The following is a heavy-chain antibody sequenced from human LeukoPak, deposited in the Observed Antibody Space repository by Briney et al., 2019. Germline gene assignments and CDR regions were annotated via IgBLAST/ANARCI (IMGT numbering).Heavy chain of an antibody. CDR3: ARWTGYSSGWHQRYFDY. CDR2: INHSGST. CDR1: GGSFSGYY. V-gene: IGHV4-34*01. J-gene: IGHJ4*02. Sequence: PSETLSLTCAVYGGSFSGYYWSWIRQPPGKGLEWIGEINHSGSTNYNPSLKSRVTISVDTSKNQFSLKLSSVTAADTAVYYCARWTGYSSGWHQRYFDYWGQGTLVTVSS. D-gene: IGHD6-19*01.